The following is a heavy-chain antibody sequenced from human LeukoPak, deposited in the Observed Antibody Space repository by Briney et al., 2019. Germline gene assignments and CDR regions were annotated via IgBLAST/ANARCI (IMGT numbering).Heavy chain of an antibody. Sequence: SETLSLTCTVSGGSISSSSYYWGWIRQPPGKGLEWIGTIYYSGSTYHNPSLKSRVTISVDTSKNQLSLKLTSVTAADTAVYYCAREDNDNSGYCIKWGQGTLVTVSS. D-gene: IGHD3-22*01. CDR3: AREDNDNSGYCIK. J-gene: IGHJ4*02. V-gene: IGHV4-39*07. CDR1: GGSISSSSYY. CDR2: IYYSGST.